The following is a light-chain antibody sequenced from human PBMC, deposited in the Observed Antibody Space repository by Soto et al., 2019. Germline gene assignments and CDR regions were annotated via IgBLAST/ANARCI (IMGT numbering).Light chain of an antibody. Sequence: AIRMTQSPSSFSASTGDRVTITCRASQGISSYLAWYQQKPGKAPKLLIYAASTVQSGVPSRFSGSGSGTHFTLTISCLQSEDFATYCFQQYYSYPYTFGQGTKLEIK. CDR3: QQYYSYPYT. J-gene: IGKJ2*01. V-gene: IGKV1-8*01. CDR1: QGISSY. CDR2: AAS.